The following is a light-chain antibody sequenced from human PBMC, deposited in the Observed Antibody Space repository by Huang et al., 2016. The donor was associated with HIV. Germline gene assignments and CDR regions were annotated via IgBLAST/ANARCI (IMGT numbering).Light chain of an antibody. CDR2: DAS. J-gene: IGKJ2*01. CDR1: QSIIGV. Sequence: EIVLTQSPATLSLSPGDRATLSCRANQSIIGVLAWYQQKPGEPPRLLIYDASHRATGIPGRVGCSGSGADFTLAIRDVEPVDFAVYRCHQRSDWLYTFGQGTKLEIK. V-gene: IGKV3-11*01. CDR3: HQRSDWLYT.